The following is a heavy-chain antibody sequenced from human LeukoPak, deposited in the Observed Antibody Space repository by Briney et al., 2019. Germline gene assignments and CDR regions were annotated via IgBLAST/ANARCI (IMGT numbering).Heavy chain of an antibody. J-gene: IGHJ4*02. CDR3: ATDFPPSGWYGTERDY. CDR2: ISAYNGNT. V-gene: IGHV1-18*04. Sequence: ASVKVSCKASGYTFTGYYMHWVRQAPGQGLEWMGWISAYNGNTNYAQKLQGRVTMTTDTSTSTAYMELSSLRSEDTAVYYCATDFPPSGWYGTERDYWGQGTLVTVSS. CDR1: GYTFTGYY. D-gene: IGHD6-19*01.